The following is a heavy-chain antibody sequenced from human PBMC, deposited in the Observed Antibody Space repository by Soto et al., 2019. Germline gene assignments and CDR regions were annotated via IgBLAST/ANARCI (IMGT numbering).Heavy chain of an antibody. D-gene: IGHD6-6*01. Sequence: SLEVSCKASGGTFSSCAISWVGQAPGQGREWMGGIIPIFGTANYAQKFQGRVTITADESTSTAYMELSSLRSEDTAVYYCAYSSSSGDWFDPWRQVPLVTVYS. V-gene: IGHV1-69*13. CDR3: AYSSSSGDWFDP. J-gene: IGHJ5*02. CDR1: GGTFSSCA. CDR2: IIPIFGTA.